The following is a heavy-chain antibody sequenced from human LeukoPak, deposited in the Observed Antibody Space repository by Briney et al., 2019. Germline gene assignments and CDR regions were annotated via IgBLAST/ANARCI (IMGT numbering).Heavy chain of an antibody. D-gene: IGHD3-3*01. V-gene: IGHV3-66*01. CDR2: INTNDNT. Sequence: GGSLRLSCAVSVFTVSSTFISWVRKAPGKGLEWVSGINTNDNTYYADSVKSRFTISIDNSKNIVHLQMNDVRVEDTAVYYCATVITIFGVVGLFDIWGQGTMVTVSS. CDR3: ATVITIFGVVGLFDI. CDR1: VFTVSSTF. J-gene: IGHJ3*02.